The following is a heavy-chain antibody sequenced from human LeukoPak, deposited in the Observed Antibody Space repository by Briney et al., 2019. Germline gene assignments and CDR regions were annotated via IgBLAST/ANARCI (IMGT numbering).Heavy chain of an antibody. CDR3: AKGTWGAAGY. D-gene: IGHD1-26*01. CDR1: GFTFDDYG. V-gene: IGHV3-20*04. Sequence: GGSLRLSCAASGFTFDDYGMSWVRQAPGKGLEWVSGINWSGGSTGYADSVKGRFTISRDNSKNTLYLQMNSLRAEDTAVYYCAKGTWGAAGYWGQGTLVTVSS. J-gene: IGHJ4*02. CDR2: INWSGGST.